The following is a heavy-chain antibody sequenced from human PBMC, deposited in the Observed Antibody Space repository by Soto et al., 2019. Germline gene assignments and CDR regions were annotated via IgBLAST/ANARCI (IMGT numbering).Heavy chain of an antibody. D-gene: IGHD3-3*02. J-gene: IGHJ6*03. Sequence: QVQLAESGGGLVKPGGSLRLSCTASGFRFSDFYMSRIRQAPGKGPEWMSYISPTGRTIFYADSVKGRFTISRDDANSSLFLQMNSLRADETAVYYCARAAFSRHIDAPWQIDYHFFMDVWGTGTTVTVSS. V-gene: IGHV3-11*01. CDR3: ARAAFSRHIDAPWQIDYHFFMDV. CDR1: GFRFSDFY. CDR2: ISPTGRTI.